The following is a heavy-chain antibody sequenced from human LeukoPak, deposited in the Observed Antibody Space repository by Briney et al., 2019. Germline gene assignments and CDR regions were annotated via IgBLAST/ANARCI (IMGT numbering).Heavy chain of an antibody. CDR1: GFTFSSYS. D-gene: IGHD7-27*01. J-gene: IGHJ4*02. CDR2: ISSSSSYI. Sequence: GGSLRLSCAASGFTFSSYSMNWVRQAPGKGLEWVSSISSSSSYIYYADSVKGRFTISRDNAKNSLYLQMNSLGAEDTAVYYCARDVALGPFDYWGQGTLVTVSS. CDR3: ARDVALGPFDY. V-gene: IGHV3-21*01.